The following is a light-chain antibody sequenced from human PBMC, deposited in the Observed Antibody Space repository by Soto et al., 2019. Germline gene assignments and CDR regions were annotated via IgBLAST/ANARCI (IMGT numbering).Light chain of an antibody. CDR1: QSISSY. J-gene: IGKJ4*01. Sequence: DLQMTQSPSSLSASVGDRVTITCRASQSISSYLNWYQQKPGKAPKLLIYAASSLQSGVPSRFSGSGSGTGFTLTSSSLQPEDFATYYCQQSYSTFFGGGTKVEIK. CDR2: AAS. CDR3: QQSYSTF. V-gene: IGKV1-39*01.